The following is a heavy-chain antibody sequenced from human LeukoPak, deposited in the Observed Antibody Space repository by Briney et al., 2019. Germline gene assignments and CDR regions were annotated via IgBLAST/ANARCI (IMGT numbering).Heavy chain of an antibody. Sequence: SETLSLTCAVYGGSFSGYCWSWIRQPPGKGLEWIGEINHSGSTNYNPSLKSRVTISVDTSKNQFSLKLSSVTAADTAVYYCARAQTDCSSTSCLGYNWFDPWGQGTLVTVSS. D-gene: IGHD2-2*01. CDR1: GGSFSGYC. CDR3: ARAQTDCSSTSCLGYNWFDP. V-gene: IGHV4-34*01. CDR2: INHSGST. J-gene: IGHJ5*02.